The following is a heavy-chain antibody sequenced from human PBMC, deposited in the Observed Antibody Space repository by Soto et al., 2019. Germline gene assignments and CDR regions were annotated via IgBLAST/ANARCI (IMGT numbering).Heavy chain of an antibody. CDR3: AGDPYHVLMVNAPNLDGMDV. CDR1: GYTFTTYD. J-gene: IGHJ6*02. D-gene: IGHD2-8*01. V-gene: IGHV1-18*01. Sequence: QVQLVQSGAEVKKPGASVKVSCKASGYTFTTYDISWVRQAPGQGLEWMGRISTYNGNTNYPQSLQGRLTMTTDTSTTTAYRELRNLKSDDTAVYYCAGDPYHVLMVNAPNLDGMDVWGQGTTVTVSS. CDR2: ISTYNGNT.